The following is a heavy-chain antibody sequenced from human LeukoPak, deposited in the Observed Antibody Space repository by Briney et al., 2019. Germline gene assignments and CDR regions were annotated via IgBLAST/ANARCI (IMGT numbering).Heavy chain of an antibody. CDR3: AKRDGHKPRDYYFDY. CDR1: GFTFSSNA. Sequence: PGGSLRLSCAASGFTFSSNAMSWVRQAPGKGPEWVSGISASGGGTYYADSVKGGFTISRDISKNTLYLQMNSLRADDTALYYCAKRDGHKPRDYYFDYWGQGTLVTVCS. J-gene: IGHJ4*02. V-gene: IGHV3-23*01. D-gene: IGHD5-24*01. CDR2: ISASGGGT.